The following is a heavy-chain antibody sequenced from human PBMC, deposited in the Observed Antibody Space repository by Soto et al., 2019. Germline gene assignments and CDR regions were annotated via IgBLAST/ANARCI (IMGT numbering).Heavy chain of an antibody. D-gene: IGHD3-22*01. CDR3: ARVNYYDSSGYPTFDY. CDR1: DGSISSSNW. J-gene: IGHJ4*02. CDR2: IYHSGST. V-gene: IGHV4-4*02. Sequence: SETLSLTCAVSDGSISSSNWWSWVRQPPGKGLEWIGEIYHSGSTNYNPSLKSRVTISVDKSKNQFSLKLSSVTAADTAVYYCARVNYYDSSGYPTFDYWGQGTLVTVSS.